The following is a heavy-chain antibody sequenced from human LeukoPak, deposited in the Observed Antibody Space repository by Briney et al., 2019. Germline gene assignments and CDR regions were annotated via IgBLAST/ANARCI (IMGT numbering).Heavy chain of an antibody. CDR2: ISNSGTFI. CDR3: ARAVVPAAIEEAFDI. V-gene: IGHV3-21*01. D-gene: IGHD2-2*02. Sequence: GGSLRLSCAASGFTFSSYAMTWVRQAPGKGLEWVSSISNSGTFIYYADSLKGRFTISRDNAKNSLYLQMNSLRAVDTAVYYCARAVVPAAIEEAFDIWGQGTMVTVSS. CDR1: GFTFSSYA. J-gene: IGHJ3*02.